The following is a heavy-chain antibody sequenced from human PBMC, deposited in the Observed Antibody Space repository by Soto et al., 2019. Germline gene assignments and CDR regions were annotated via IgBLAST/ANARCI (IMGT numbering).Heavy chain of an antibody. CDR3: ASAGVPAAIDYYYMDV. Sequence: QVQLVQSGAEVKKPGSSVKVSCKASGGTFSSYTISWVRQAPGQGLEWMGRIIPILGIANYAQKFQGRVTITADKSTSTAYMELSSLRSEDTAVYYCASAGVPAAIDYYYMDVWGKGTTVTVSS. CDR2: IIPILGIA. V-gene: IGHV1-69*02. CDR1: GGTFSSYT. D-gene: IGHD2-2*02. J-gene: IGHJ6*03.